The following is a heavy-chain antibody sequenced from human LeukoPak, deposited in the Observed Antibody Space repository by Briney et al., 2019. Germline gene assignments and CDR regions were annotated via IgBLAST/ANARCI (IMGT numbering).Heavy chain of an antibody. D-gene: IGHD6-19*01. CDR3: ARDPIAVASHFDY. CDR2: ISSSGSTI. V-gene: IGHV3-11*01. Sequence: GGSLRLSCAASGFTFSDYYMSWIRQAPGKGLEWVSYISSSGSTIYYADSVKGGFTISRDNAKNSLYLQMNSLRAEDTAVYYCARDPIAVASHFDYWGQGTLVTVSS. J-gene: IGHJ4*02. CDR1: GFTFSDYY.